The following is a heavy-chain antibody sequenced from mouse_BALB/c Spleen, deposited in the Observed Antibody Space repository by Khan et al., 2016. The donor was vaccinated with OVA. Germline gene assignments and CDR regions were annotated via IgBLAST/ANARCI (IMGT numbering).Heavy chain of an antibody. V-gene: IGHV1-7*01. J-gene: IGHJ2*01. CDR3: ARDRIDY. CDR2: INTSTGYT. Sequence: QVQLQQSGAELAKPGASVKMSCKASGYTFSTYWIHWVKQRPGQGLEWIGYINTSTGYTYYNQRFNDKATSTADKSSSTAYMQLSSLTSEDSAVYYGARDRIDYWGQGTTLTVSS. CDR1: GYTFSTYW.